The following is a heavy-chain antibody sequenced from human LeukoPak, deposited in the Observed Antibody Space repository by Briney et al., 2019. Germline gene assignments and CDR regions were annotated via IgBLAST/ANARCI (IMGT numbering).Heavy chain of an antibody. V-gene: IGHV4-59*01. CDR1: GVSISSYY. CDR2: IYYSGST. Sequence: KPSETLSLTCTVSGVSISSYYWSWIRQPPGKGLEWVGYIYYSGSTNYNPSLKGRVTISIDTSKNQFSLKLSSVTAADTAVYYCARGGIVATIAGSFDYWGQGTLVTVSS. CDR3: ARGGIVATIAGSFDY. D-gene: IGHD5-12*01. J-gene: IGHJ4*02.